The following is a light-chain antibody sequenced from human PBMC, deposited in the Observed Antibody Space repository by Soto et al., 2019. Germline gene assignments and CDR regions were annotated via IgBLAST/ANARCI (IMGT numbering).Light chain of an antibody. CDR1: SSNIGNNA. J-gene: IGLJ2*01. Sequence: QAVVTQPPSVSEAPRQRVTISCSGSSSNIGNNAVNWYQQLPGKAPKLLIYYGDLLPSGVSDRFSGPKSGTSASLAISGLQPEDEAHYYCAAWDDSLNDPVFGEGTKMTVL. CDR3: AAWDDSLNDPV. CDR2: YGD. V-gene: IGLV1-36*01.